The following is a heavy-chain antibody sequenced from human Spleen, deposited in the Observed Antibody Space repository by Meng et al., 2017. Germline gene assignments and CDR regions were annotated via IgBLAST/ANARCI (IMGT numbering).Heavy chain of an antibody. D-gene: IGHD5-24*01. CDR2: IYPGDSDT. Sequence: GESLKISCKASGYSFTTYWIGWVRQMPGKGLEWMGIIYPGDSDTRYSPSFQGQVTILANKSLSTAYLQWSGLKASDTAMYYCAGRDSRAGFDYWGQGTLVTVSS. J-gene: IGHJ4*01. CDR1: GYSFTTYW. CDR3: AGRDSRAGFDY. V-gene: IGHV5-51*01.